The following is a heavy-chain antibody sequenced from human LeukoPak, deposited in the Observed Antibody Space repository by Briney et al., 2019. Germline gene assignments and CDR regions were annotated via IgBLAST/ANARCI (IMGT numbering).Heavy chain of an antibody. J-gene: IGHJ4*02. CDR2: INPNSGGT. V-gene: IGHV1-2*02. CDR3: ASLLPGDRVDY. D-gene: IGHD7-27*01. Sequence: PADSVTLTCTASGCTFSSYYFHWVRKAPGQGHEWEGWINPNSGGTNYAQKFQGRVTMTRDTSISTAYMELSRLRSDDAAVYYCASLLPGDRVDYWGQGTLVTVSS. CDR1: GCTFSSYY.